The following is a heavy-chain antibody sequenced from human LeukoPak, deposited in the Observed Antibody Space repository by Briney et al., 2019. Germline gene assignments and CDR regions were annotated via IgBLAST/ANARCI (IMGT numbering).Heavy chain of an antibody. J-gene: IGHJ6*03. V-gene: IGHV3-48*01. CDR3: ARFAAGGSYYYYMDV. Sequence: GGSLRLSCAASGFTFSSYTMNWVRQPPGKGLEWVSNIGTSRTTIYYADSVKGRFTISRDNAKNSLYLQMNSLRADDTAVYYCARFAAGGSYYYYMDVWGKGTTVTVSS. D-gene: IGHD6-25*01. CDR1: GFTFSSYT. CDR2: IGTSRTTI.